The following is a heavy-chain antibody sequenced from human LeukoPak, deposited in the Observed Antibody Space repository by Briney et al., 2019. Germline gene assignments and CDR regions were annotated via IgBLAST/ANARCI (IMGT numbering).Heavy chain of an antibody. CDR3: ARRHMGYSYGYGYYFDY. D-gene: IGHD5-18*01. J-gene: IGHJ4*02. V-gene: IGHV1-2*02. CDR1: GYTFTGYY. Sequence: ASVKVSCKASGYTFTGYYMHWVRQAPGQGLEWMGWINPNSGGTNYAQKLQGRVTMTTDTSTSTAYMELRSLGSDDTAVYYCARRHMGYSYGYGYYFDYWGQGTLVTVSS. CDR2: INPNSGGT.